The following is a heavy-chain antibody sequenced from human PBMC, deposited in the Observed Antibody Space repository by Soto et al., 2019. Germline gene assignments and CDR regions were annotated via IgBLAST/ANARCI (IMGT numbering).Heavy chain of an antibody. CDR2: IIPILGIA. J-gene: IGHJ6*03. CDR1: GGTFSSYT. D-gene: IGHD2-2*01. V-gene: IGHV1-69*02. Sequence: QVQLVQSGAEVKKPGSSVKVSCKASGGTFSSYTISWVRQAPGQGLEWMGRIIPILGIANYAQKFQGRVTITADKSTSTAYMELSSLRSEDTAVYYCARADVGYCSSTSCYPHKYYYYYYMDVWGKGTTVTVSS. CDR3: ARADVGYCSSTSCYPHKYYYYYYMDV.